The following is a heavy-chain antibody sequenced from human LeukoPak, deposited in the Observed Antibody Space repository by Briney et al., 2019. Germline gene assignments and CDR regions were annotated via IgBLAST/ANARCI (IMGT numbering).Heavy chain of an antibody. Sequence: GGSLRLSCAVAGVAVNSYFMGWGRQAPGRGLEWVSLISSEGFIYYADSVKGRFTISRDNSKNTLHLQMNSLRAEDTASYFCARGRGGAWGRGALVTVS. CDR1: GVAVNSYF. CDR2: ISSEGFI. V-gene: IGHV3-53*01. D-gene: IGHD2-15*01. J-gene: IGHJ5*02. CDR3: ARGRGGA.